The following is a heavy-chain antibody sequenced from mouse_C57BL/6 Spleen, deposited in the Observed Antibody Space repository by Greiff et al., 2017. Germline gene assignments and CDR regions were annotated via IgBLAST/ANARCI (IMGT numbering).Heavy chain of an antibody. CDR2: IHPNSGST. D-gene: IGHD2-3*01. CDR1: GYTFTSYW. J-gene: IGHJ2*01. CDR3: ARENDGYSDY. Sequence: QVQLQQSGAELVKPGASVKLSCKASGYTFTSYWMHWVKQRPGQGLEWIGMIHPNSGSTNYNEKFKSKATLTVDKSSSTAYMQLSSLTSEDSAVYYCARENDGYSDYWGQGTTLTVSS. V-gene: IGHV1-64*01.